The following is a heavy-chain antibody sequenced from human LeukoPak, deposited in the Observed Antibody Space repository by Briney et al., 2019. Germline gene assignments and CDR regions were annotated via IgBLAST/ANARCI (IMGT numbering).Heavy chain of an antibody. CDR2: IYHSGST. V-gene: IGHV4-30-2*01. CDR3: ASLAAAGTYYFDY. D-gene: IGHD6-13*01. Sequence: PSQTLSLTCAVSGGSISSGGYSWSWIRQPPGKGLEWIGYIYHSGSTYYNPSLKSRVTISVDRSKNQFSLKLSSVTAADTAVYYCASLAAAGTYYFDYWGQGTLVTVSS. J-gene: IGHJ4*02. CDR1: GGSISSGGYS.